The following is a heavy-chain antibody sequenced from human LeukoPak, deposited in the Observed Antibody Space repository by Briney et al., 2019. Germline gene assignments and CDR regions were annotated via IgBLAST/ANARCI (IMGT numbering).Heavy chain of an antibody. J-gene: IGHJ3*02. CDR3: ARPVRRHAFDI. V-gene: IGHV4-34*01. CDR2: VNHSGST. Sequence: PSETLSLTCAVYGGSFSGYYWSWIRQPPGKGLEWIGEVNHSGSTNYNPSLRSRVTISVDTSKNQFSPKLSSVTAADTAVYYCARPVRRHAFDIWGQGTMVTVSS. D-gene: IGHD3-10*01. CDR1: GGSFSGYY.